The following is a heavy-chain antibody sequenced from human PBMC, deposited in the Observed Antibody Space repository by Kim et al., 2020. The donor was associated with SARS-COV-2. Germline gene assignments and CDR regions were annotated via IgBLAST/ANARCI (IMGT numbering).Heavy chain of an antibody. CDR3: ARYWGPQLALAVDY. Sequence: GGSLRLSCAASGFTFSSSGMHWVRQAPGKGLEWVALTWYDGSKIYYRDSVKGRFTISRDNSKNTLFLQMNSLRVEDTAMYYCARYWGPQLALAVDYWGQGTLVTVS. V-gene: IGHV3-33*01. D-gene: IGHD6-6*01. CDR2: TWYDGSKI. CDR1: GFTFSSSG. J-gene: IGHJ4*02.